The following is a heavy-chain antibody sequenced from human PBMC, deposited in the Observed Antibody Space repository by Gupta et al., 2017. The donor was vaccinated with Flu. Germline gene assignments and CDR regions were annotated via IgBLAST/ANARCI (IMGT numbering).Heavy chain of an antibody. D-gene: IGHD2-2*01. J-gene: IGHJ2*01. CDR1: GGSINYDTYY. CDR3: SNQPAWPGGWSLHL. V-gene: IGHV4-39*01. Sequence: TGSGGSINYDTYYWVWIRQPPGKGLEWIGGMKYSGHTYYNPSLKSRVTISVDTSKNQFSLKLTSLTTPHPAVHSCSNQPAWPGGWSLHLWG. CDR2: MKYSGHT.